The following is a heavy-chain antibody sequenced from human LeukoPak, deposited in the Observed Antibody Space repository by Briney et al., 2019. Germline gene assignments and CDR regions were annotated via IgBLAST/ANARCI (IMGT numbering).Heavy chain of an antibody. Sequence: GESLKISCKGSGYIFISYWIGWVRQMPGKGLEWMGIIYLGDSDTRYSPSFQGQVTISADKSISTAYLQWSSLKASDTAMYYCARHPSYTSGWPLDYWGQGTLVTVSS. CDR2: IYLGDSDT. J-gene: IGHJ4*02. D-gene: IGHD6-19*01. V-gene: IGHV5-51*01. CDR1: GYIFISYW. CDR3: ARHPSYTSGWPLDY.